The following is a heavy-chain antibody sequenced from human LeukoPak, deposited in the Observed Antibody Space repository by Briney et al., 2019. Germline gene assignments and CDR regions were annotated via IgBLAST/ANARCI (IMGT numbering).Heavy chain of an antibody. V-gene: IGHV3-23*01. CDR3: AKVTGGGQTFYYFDY. J-gene: IGHJ4*02. CDR1: GFTFSSYA. CDR2: ISGSGGST. Sequence: GASLRLFCAVSGFTFSSYAMSGVRRAPGKGLEWVSAISGSGGSTYYADSVEGRFTISRDNSKNTLYLQMNSLRAEDTAVYYGAKVTGGGQTFYYFDYWGQGTLVTVSS. D-gene: IGHD4-23*01.